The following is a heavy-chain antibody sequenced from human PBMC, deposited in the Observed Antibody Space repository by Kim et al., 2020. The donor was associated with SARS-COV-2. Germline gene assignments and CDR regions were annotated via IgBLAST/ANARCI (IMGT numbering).Heavy chain of an antibody. CDR3: ARGARAAGTNY. D-gene: IGHD6-13*01. Sequence: YYADAVKGSFTISRDNSQNTLYLQMNSLRAEDTAVYYCARGARAAGTNYWGQGTLVTVSS. V-gene: IGHV3-66*01. J-gene: IGHJ4*02.